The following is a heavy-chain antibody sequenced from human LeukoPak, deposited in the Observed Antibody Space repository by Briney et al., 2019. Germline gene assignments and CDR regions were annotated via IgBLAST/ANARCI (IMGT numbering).Heavy chain of an antibody. CDR2: INQDGGQK. CDR1: GFTFSIYW. CDR3: ARAEMATITFPDY. Sequence: GGSLRLSCAASGFTFSIYWMSWVRQAAGKGLEWVANINQDGGQKYYVDSVKGRFTISRDNAKNSLYLQMNSLRAEDTAVYYCARAEMATITFPDYWGQGTPVTVSS. J-gene: IGHJ4*02. V-gene: IGHV3-7*01. D-gene: IGHD5-24*01.